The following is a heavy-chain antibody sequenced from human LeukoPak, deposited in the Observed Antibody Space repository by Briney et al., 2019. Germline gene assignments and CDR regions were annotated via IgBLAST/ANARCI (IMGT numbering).Heavy chain of an antibody. CDR1: GRSISSYY. J-gene: IGHJ6*03. D-gene: IGHD3-10*01. Sequence: SETPSLTCTVAGRSISSYYGGWIRQPPGEGLEWIGYIYYSGSTNYNPSLKSRVTISVDTSKNQFSLKLSSVTAADTAVYYCARGTQYTMVRGVIITPYYYYYMDVWGKGTTVTVSS. V-gene: IGHV4-59*08. CDR2: IYYSGST. CDR3: ARGTQYTMVRGVIITPYYYYYMDV.